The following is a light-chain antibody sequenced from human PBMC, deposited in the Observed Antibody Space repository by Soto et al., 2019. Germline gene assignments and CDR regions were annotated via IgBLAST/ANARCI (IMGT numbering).Light chain of an antibody. CDR3: QQYSSSPS. Sequence: IVMTQSPTTVSVSPEERATLSCRASQSVSTNLAWYQKKPGQVPSLLIYGASTRASGIPARFSGSGSGTEFTLTIGSLQSEDFAVYYCQQYSSSPSFGQGTRLEIK. CDR2: GAS. CDR1: QSVSTN. V-gene: IGKV3-15*01. J-gene: IGKJ5*01.